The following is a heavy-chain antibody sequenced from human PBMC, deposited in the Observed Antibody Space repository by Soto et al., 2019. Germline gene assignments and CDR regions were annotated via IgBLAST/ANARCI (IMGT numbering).Heavy chain of an antibody. CDR2: IYPGDSDT. CDR1: GYSFTSYW. Sequence: PGESLKISCKGSGYSFTSYWIGWVRQMPGKGLEWMGIIYPGDSDTRYSPSFQGQVTISADKSISTAYLQWSSLKASDTAMYYCATQYSYGNYYYYGMDVWGQGTTVTVSS. D-gene: IGHD5-18*01. V-gene: IGHV5-51*01. J-gene: IGHJ6*02. CDR3: ATQYSYGNYYYYGMDV.